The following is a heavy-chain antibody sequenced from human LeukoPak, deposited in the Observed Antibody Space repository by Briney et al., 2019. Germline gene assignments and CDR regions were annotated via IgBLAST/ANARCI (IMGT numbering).Heavy chain of an antibody. Sequence: ASVKVSYKASGYTLAGYYLHWVRQAPGQGLEWMGRINPNTGVTNYAQNFQGRVTMTRDTSISTAYLNLRGLRSDDTAIYYCARDSVLGAKWGQGTLVTVSS. CDR3: ARDSVLGAK. CDR2: INPNTGVT. D-gene: IGHD2-8*02. CDR1: GYTLAGYY. J-gene: IGHJ4*02. V-gene: IGHV1-2*06.